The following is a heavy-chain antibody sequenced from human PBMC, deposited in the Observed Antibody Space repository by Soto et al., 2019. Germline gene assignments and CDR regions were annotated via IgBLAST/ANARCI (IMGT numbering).Heavy chain of an antibody. CDR2: IIPMFGTA. D-gene: IGHD2-2*01. J-gene: IGHJ6*02. V-gene: IGHV1-69*12. CDR1: GVTFSTYT. Sequence: QVQLVQSGAEVKKPGSSVKVSCKASGVTFSTYTINWVRQAPGQGLEWMGGIIPMFGTANYAQKFQGRVTITADESTSTAYMELSSLRSEDTAVYYCARRYCISTSCHYYGMDVWGQGTTVTVSS. CDR3: ARRYCISTSCHYYGMDV.